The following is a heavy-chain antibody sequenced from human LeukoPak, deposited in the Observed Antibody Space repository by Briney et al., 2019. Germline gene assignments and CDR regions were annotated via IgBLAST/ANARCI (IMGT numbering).Heavy chain of an antibody. CDR3: ARQGQQLVRDAFDI. V-gene: IGHV5-10-1*01. D-gene: IGHD6-13*01. CDR1: GFHFW. CDR2: IDPSDSYT. J-gene: IGHJ3*02. Sequence: GGPRGISLQGSGFHFWFSWVRQRPGEGLEWMGRIDPSDSYTNYSPSFQGHVTISADKSTSTAYLQWSSLKASDTAMYYCARQGQQLVRDAFDIWGQGTMVTVSS.